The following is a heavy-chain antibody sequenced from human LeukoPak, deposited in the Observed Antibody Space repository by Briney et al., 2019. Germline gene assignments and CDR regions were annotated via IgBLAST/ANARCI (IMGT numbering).Heavy chain of an antibody. Sequence: GASVKVSCKASGYTFTSYGISRVRQAPGQGLEWMGWISAYNGNTNYAQKLQGRVTMTTDTSTSTAYMELRSLRSDDTAVYYCARDVEYYYDSSGYYSVFDYWGQGTLVTVSS. D-gene: IGHD3-22*01. CDR2: ISAYNGNT. CDR3: ARDVEYYYDSSGYYSVFDY. CDR1: GYTFTSYG. J-gene: IGHJ4*02. V-gene: IGHV1-18*01.